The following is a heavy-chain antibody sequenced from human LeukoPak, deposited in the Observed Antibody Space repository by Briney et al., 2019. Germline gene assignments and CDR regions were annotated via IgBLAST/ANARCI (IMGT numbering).Heavy chain of an antibody. V-gene: IGHV4-39*07. CDR3: ARDRGFGCYDY. J-gene: IGHJ4*02. CDR1: GGSISSSSYY. CDR2: IYYSGST. Sequence: SETLSLTCTVSGGSISSSSYYWGWIRQPPGKGLEWIGSIYYSGSTYYNPSLKSRVTVSVDTSKNQFSLKLSSVTAADTAVYYCARDRGFGCYDYWGQGTLVTVSS. D-gene: IGHD5-12*01.